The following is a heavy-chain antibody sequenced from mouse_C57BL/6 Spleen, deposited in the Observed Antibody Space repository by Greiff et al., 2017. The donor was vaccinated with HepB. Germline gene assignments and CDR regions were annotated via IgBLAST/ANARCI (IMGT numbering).Heavy chain of an antibody. V-gene: IGHV5-4*03. CDR1: GFTFSSYA. CDR2: ISDGGSYT. CDR3: ARGGHYYGSRRYFDV. J-gene: IGHJ1*03. D-gene: IGHD1-1*01. Sequence: EVKLMESGGGLVKPGGSLKLSCAASGFTFSSYAMSWVRQTPEKRLEWVATISDGGSYTYYPDNVKGRFTISRDNAKNNLYLQMSHLKSEDTAMYYCARGGHYYGSRRYFDVWGTGTTVTVAS.